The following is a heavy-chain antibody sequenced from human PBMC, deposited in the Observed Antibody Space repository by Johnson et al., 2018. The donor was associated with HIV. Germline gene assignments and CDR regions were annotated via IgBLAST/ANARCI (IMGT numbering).Heavy chain of an antibody. CDR2: IGTAGDT. D-gene: IGHD5/OR15-5a*01. V-gene: IGHV3-13*01. J-gene: IGHJ3*01. CDR1: GFTFSSYD. Sequence: VQLVESGGGLVQPGGSLRLSCAASGFTFSSYDMHWVRQATGKGLEWVSAIGTAGDTYYPGSVKGRFTISRENAKNSLYLQMNSLRAGDTAVYYCARGYGVYATSFDVWGQGTVVAVSS. CDR3: ARGYGVYATSFDV.